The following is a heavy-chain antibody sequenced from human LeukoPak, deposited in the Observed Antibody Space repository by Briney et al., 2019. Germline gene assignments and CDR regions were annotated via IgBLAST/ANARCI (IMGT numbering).Heavy chain of an antibody. Sequence: SVKVSCKASGGTFSSHAISWMRQAPGQGLEWVGGIIPIFGTTNYAQKFQGRVTITTDESTSTGYMELRSLRSDDTAVYYCARGDSGYDYGFDNWGQGTLVTVSS. V-gene: IGHV1-69*05. D-gene: IGHD5-12*01. CDR1: GGTFSSHA. CDR2: IIPIFGTT. CDR3: ARGDSGYDYGFDN. J-gene: IGHJ4*02.